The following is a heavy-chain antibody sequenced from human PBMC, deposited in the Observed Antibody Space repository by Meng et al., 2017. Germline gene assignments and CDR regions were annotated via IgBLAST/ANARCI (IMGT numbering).Heavy chain of an antibody. CDR3: AGERSLVGAFDY. Sequence: GGSLRLSCAASGFTFSSYAMHWVRQAPGKGLEWVAVISYDGSNKYYADSVKGRFTISRDNSKNTLYLQMNSLRAEDTAVYYGAGERSLVGAFDYWGQGTLVTVSS. D-gene: IGHD1-26*01. J-gene: IGHJ4*02. CDR1: GFTFSSYA. CDR2: ISYDGSNK. V-gene: IGHV3-30*01.